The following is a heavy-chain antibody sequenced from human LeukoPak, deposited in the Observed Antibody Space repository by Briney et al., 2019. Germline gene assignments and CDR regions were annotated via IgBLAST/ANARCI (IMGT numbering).Heavy chain of an antibody. CDR1: GYTLTNSG. CDR2: ISAYKGNA. J-gene: IGHJ4*02. Sequence: ASVKVSCRASGYTLTNSGINWVRQAPGQGLEWMGWISAYKGNANYAPKLQGRVTLTTDTSTSTAFMELSSLRSDDTAVYYCARSAYYYDTSAYADDFDSWGQGTLVTVSS. V-gene: IGHV1-18*01. CDR3: ARSAYYYDTSAYADDFDS. D-gene: IGHD3-22*01.